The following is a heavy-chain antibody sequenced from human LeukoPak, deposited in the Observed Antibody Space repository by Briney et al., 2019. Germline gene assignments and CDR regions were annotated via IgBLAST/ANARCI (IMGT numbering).Heavy chain of an antibody. CDR1: EFTLSSYT. CDR2: ISSLGAST. Sequence: GGSLRLSCADSEFTLSSYTMNWVRLPPGKGLEWVSGISSLGASTYYADSVKGRFTISRDNSKNTVYLQMDSLATEDTAIYYCARMPSTEIYYFYYMDVWGKGTTVTVSS. CDR3: ARMPSTEIYYFYYMDV. V-gene: IGHV3-23*01. J-gene: IGHJ6*03. D-gene: IGHD2-2*01.